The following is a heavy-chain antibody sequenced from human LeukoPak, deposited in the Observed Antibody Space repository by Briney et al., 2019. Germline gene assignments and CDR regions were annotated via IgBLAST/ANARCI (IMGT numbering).Heavy chain of an antibody. CDR3: ARGLSCSSTSCYPV. CDR2: IYYSGST. CDR1: GGSISSSSYY. D-gene: IGHD2-2*01. J-gene: IGHJ4*02. Sequence: SETLSLTGTVSGGSISSSSYYWGWIRQPPGKGLEWIGSIYYSGSTYYNPSLKSRVTISVDTSKNQFSLKLSSVTAADTAVYYCARGLSCSSTSCYPVWGQGTLVTVSS. V-gene: IGHV4-39*01.